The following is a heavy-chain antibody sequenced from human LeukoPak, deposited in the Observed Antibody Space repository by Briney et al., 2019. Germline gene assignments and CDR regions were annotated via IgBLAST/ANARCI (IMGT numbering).Heavy chain of an antibody. V-gene: IGHV4-39*07. CDR3: ARSGYSYGLRIAVPSFGFDP. Sequence: SETLSLTCTVSGGSISSSSYYWGWIRQPPGKGLEWIGSIYYSGSTYYNPSLKSRVTISVDTSKNQFSLKLSSVTAADTAVYYCARSGYSYGLRIAVPSFGFDPWGQGTLVTVSS. CDR2: IYYSGST. CDR1: GGSISSSSYY. D-gene: IGHD5-18*01. J-gene: IGHJ5*02.